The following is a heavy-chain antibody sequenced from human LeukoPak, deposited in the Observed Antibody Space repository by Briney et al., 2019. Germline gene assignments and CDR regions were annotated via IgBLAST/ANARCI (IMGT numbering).Heavy chain of an antibody. D-gene: IGHD3-10*01. J-gene: IGHJ4*02. CDR3: AKAKGSLLWFGELSLDY. CDR1: GFTFDDYA. CDR2: IIWNSGSI. Sequence: GGSLRLACAASGFTFDDYAMHWVRQAPGKGLEWVSGIIWNSGSIGYADSVKGRFTISRDNAKNSLYLQMNSLRAEDMALYYCAKAKGSLLWFGELSLDYWGQGTLVTVSS. V-gene: IGHV3-9*03.